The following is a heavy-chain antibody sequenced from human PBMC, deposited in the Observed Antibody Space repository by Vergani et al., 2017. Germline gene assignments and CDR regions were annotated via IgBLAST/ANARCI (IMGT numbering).Heavy chain of an antibody. D-gene: IGHD2-2*01. CDR3: AXSNGVRPASISVDP. Sequence: EVELVQSGPEMRKPGESVKISCKGSEYSFGNYWIGWVRQMPGKGLEWMGIIYPGDSDTRYSPSFQGQVTIPADKSISTAYLQWSSLKASDTAMYYCAXSNGVRPASISVDPWGQGTLVTVSS. CDR1: EYSFGNYW. CDR2: IYPGDSDT. J-gene: IGHJ5*01. V-gene: IGHV5-51*03.